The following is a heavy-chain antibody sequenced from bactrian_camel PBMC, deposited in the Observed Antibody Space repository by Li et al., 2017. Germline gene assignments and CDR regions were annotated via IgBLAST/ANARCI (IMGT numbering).Heavy chain of an antibody. V-gene: IGHV3S53*01. J-gene: IGHJ4*01. CDR2: FDADGST. Sequence: VQLVESGGGSVQGGGSLRLTCAVSGDTYSSNCIGWFRQAPGKQREGVAAFDADGSTSYSDSVKGRFIISKDNARNTLTLQMNNLEPMDTAMYVCASSHPTMPSDCTLNTTLDYWGQGTQVTVS. CDR3: ASSHPTMPSDCTLNTTLDY. CDR1: GDTYSSNC. D-gene: IGHD1*01.